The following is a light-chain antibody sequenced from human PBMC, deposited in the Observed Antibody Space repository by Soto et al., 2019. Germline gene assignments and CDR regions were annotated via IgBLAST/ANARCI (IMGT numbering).Light chain of an antibody. CDR2: EVN. CDR1: SSDIGGYNY. J-gene: IGLJ1*01. CDR3: SSYTTSNTYV. V-gene: IGLV2-14*01. Sequence: QSALTQPASVSGSPGQSITFSCTGTSSDIGGYNYVSWYQQHPGKAPKLMIYEVNNRPSGVSNRFSGSKSGKTASLTISGLQAEDEADYYCSSYTTSNTYVFGTGTKVTVL.